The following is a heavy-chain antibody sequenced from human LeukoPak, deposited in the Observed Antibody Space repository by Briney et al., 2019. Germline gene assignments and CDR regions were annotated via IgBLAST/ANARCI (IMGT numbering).Heavy chain of an antibody. V-gene: IGHV4-59*01. D-gene: IGHD3-3*01. CDR1: GGSISSYY. Sequence: SETLSLTCTVSGGSISSYYWSWIRQPPGKGLEWIGYIYYSGSTNYNPSLKSRVTISVDTSKNQFSLKLSSVTAADTAVYCCARGLANYDLGYWGQGTLVTVSS. CDR2: IYYSGST. J-gene: IGHJ4*02. CDR3: ARGLANYDLGY.